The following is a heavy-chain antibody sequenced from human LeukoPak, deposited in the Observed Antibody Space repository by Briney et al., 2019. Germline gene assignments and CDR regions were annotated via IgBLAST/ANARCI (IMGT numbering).Heavy chain of an antibody. V-gene: IGHV4-38-2*01. CDR3: ARGRLTHYYGSGGYYFFVY. D-gene: IGHD3-22*01. Sequence: PSETLSLTCAVSGYSISNGYYWGWIRQPLGKGLEWIGSIYHSGSTNYNPSLKSRVTISVDTSKNQFSLKLSSVTAADTAVYYCARGRLTHYYGSGGYYFFVYWGRGTLVTVSS. J-gene: IGHJ4*02. CDR1: GYSISNGYY. CDR2: IYHSGST.